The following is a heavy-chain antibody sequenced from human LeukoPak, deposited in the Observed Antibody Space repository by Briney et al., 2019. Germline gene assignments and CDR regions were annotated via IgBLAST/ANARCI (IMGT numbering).Heavy chain of an antibody. CDR3: ARGSAELMNYYDISGYYSTVDY. V-gene: IGHV1-18*01. D-gene: IGHD3-22*01. CDR1: GYTFTSYG. Sequence: ASVKVSCKASGYTFTSYGISWVRQAPGQGLEWMGWISAYNGNTNYAQKLQGRVTMTTDTSTSTAYMELRSLRSDDTAVYYCARGSAELMNYYDISGYYSTVDYWGQGTLVTVSS. CDR2: ISAYNGNT. J-gene: IGHJ4*02.